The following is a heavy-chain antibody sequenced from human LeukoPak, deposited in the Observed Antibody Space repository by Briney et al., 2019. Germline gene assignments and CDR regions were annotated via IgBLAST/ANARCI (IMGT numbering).Heavy chain of an antibody. J-gene: IGHJ6*03. CDR1: GFTFSSYG. D-gene: IGHD3-3*01. V-gene: IGHV3-30*02. CDR3: ARDSDFWSGYEYYYYMDV. CDR2: IRYDGSNK. Sequence: PGGSLRLSCAASGFTFSSYGMHWVRQAPGKGLEWVAFIRYDGSNKYYADSVKGRFTISRDNAKNSLYLQMNSLRAEDTAVYYCARDSDFWSGYEYYYYMDVWGKGTTVTVSS.